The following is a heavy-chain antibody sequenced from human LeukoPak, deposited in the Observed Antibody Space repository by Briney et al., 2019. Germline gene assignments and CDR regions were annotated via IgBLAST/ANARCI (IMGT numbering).Heavy chain of an antibody. Sequence: ASVKVSCKASGGTFSSYAISWVRLAPGQGLEWMGGIIPIFGTANYAQKFQGRVTITADESTSTAYMELSSLRSEDTAVYYRARDKGPYYYDSSGYYDYWGQGTLVTVSS. J-gene: IGHJ4*02. CDR1: GGTFSSYA. D-gene: IGHD3-22*01. V-gene: IGHV1-69*13. CDR2: IIPIFGTA. CDR3: ARDKGPYYYDSSGYYDY.